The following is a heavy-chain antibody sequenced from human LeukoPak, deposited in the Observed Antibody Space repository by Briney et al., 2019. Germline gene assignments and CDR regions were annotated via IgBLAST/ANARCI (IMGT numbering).Heavy chain of an antibody. CDR3: ASSSAAAGATFDY. J-gene: IGHJ4*02. Sequence: GGSLRLSCAASGFTFSSYAMHWVRQAPGKGLEYVSAISSNGGSTYYANSVKGRFTISRDNSKNTLYLQMGSLRAGDMAVYYCASSSAAAGATFDYWGQGTLVTVSS. V-gene: IGHV3-64*01. D-gene: IGHD6-13*01. CDR2: ISSNGGST. CDR1: GFTFSSYA.